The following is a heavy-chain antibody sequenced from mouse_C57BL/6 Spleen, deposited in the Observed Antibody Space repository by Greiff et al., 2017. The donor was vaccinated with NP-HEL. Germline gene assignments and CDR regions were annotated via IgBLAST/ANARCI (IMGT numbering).Heavy chain of an antibody. CDR1: GFTFSSYT. CDR3: ARSFYYYDAMDY. V-gene: IGHV5-9*01. CDR2: ISGGGGNT. D-gene: IGHD1-1*01. J-gene: IGHJ4*01. Sequence: EVNVVESGGGLVKPGGSLKLSCAASGFTFSSYTMSWVRQTPEKRLEWVATISGGGGNTYYPDSVKGRFTISRDNAKNTLYLQMSSLRSEDTALYYCARSFYYYDAMDYWGQGTSVTVSS.